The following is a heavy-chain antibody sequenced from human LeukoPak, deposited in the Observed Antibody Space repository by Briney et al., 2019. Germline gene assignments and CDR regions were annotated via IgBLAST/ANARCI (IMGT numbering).Heavy chain of an antibody. CDR2: ISCDGSNK. CDR3: ARRYYYDSSGYYHYYFDY. V-gene: IGHV3-30-3*01. CDR1: GFTFSSYA. Sequence: QPGGSLRLSCAASGFTFSSYAMHWVRQAPGKGLEWVAVISCDGSNKYYADSVKGRFTIARDNSKSTLYLQMNSLRAEDTAVYYCARRYYYDSSGYYHYYFDYWGQGTLVTVSS. D-gene: IGHD3-22*01. J-gene: IGHJ4*02.